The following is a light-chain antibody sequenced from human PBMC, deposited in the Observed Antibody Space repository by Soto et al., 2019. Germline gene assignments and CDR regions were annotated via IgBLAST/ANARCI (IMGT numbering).Light chain of an antibody. CDR1: PSVSNN. CDR3: QQYNNWWT. CDR2: GAS. Sequence: EIVMPQSPATLSVSPGERATLSCRASPSVSNNLAWYQKKPGQAPRLLIYGASTRATGIPARCSGSGSGTEFTLTISSLQSEDFAVYYCQQYNNWWTFGQGTKVEIK. V-gene: IGKV3-15*01. J-gene: IGKJ1*01.